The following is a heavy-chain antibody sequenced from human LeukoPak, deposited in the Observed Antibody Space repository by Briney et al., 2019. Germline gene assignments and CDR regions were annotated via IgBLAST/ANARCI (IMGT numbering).Heavy chain of an antibody. CDR2: INHSGST. Sequence: SETLSLTCAVYGGSFSGYYWSWIRQPPGKGLEWIGEINHSGSTNYNPSLKSRVTISVDTSKNQFSLKLSSVTAADTAVYYCARRQHLDYWGQGTLVTVSS. CDR1: GGSFSGYY. CDR3: ARRQHLDY. D-gene: IGHD2-2*01. V-gene: IGHV4-34*01. J-gene: IGHJ4*02.